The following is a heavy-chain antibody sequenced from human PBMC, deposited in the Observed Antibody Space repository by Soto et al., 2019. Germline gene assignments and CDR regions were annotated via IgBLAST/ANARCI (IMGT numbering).Heavy chain of an antibody. V-gene: IGHV3-74*01. J-gene: IGHJ6*02. CDR2: INSDGSST. CDR3: ARAPDSYDFWSGEPSLTYGMDV. Sequence: PGGSLRLSCAASGFTFSSYWMHWVRQAPGKGLVWVSRINSDGSSTSYADSVKGRFTISRDNAKNTLYLQMNSLRAEDTAVYYCARAPDSYDFWSGEPSLTYGMDVWGQGTTVTVSS. D-gene: IGHD3-3*01. CDR1: GFTFSSYW.